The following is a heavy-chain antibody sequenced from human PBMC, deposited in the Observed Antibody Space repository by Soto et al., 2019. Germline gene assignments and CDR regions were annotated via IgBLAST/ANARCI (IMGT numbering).Heavy chain of an antibody. CDR1: GLTFKSYA. CDR3: AKDLYSGSYYPPFDY. D-gene: IGHD1-26*01. V-gene: IGHV3-23*01. Sequence: GGSLRLSCAASGLTFKSYAMSWVRQAPGKGLEWVSGISGSGGSTDYADSVKGRFTISRDNSKNTLYLQMNSLRAEDTAVYYCAKDLYSGSYYPPFDYWGQGTLVTVSS. CDR2: ISGSGGST. J-gene: IGHJ4*02.